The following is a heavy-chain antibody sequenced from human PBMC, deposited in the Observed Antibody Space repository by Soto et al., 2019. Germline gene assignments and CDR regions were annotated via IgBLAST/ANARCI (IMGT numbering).Heavy chain of an antibody. V-gene: IGHV1-46*02. J-gene: IGHJ5*02. CDR2: INPTEGRT. CDR3: ARGRGISFGYNWVDP. D-gene: IGHD3-3*01. CDR1: GYPFNSYH. Sequence: QVQLVQSGAEVRKPGASVKLSCQTSGYPFNSYHMHWVRQAPGQGLEWMGVINPTEGRTRYSQRFQDRVIMTRDTSTSKVYMELSSLRSEDTAIYFCARGRGISFGYNWVDPWGRGTLVTVSS.